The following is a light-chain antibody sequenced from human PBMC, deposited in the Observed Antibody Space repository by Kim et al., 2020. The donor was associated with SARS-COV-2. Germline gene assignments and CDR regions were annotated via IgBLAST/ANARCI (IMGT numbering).Light chain of an antibody. CDR1: KSIANY. V-gene: IGKV1-39*01. Sequence: DIQMTQSPSSLSASVGDSDTITCRASKSIANYLNWYQHKPGKVPNLLIHAASTLQSGVPSRFSGSGTGTDFTLTISGLQPDDFATYYCQHSDDTPYTFGQGTKLEI. CDR3: QHSDDTPYT. J-gene: IGKJ2*01. CDR2: AAS.